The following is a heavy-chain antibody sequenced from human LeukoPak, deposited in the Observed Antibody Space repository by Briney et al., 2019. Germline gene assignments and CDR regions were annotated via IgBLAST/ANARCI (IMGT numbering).Heavy chain of an antibody. D-gene: IGHD4-17*01. V-gene: IGHV3-15*01. CDR1: GFTFSDAW. J-gene: IGHJ4*02. Sequence: GGSLRLSCAASGFTFSDAWMIWVRQAPGKGLEWVGRIKNKADGGTTDYAAPVKGRFSISRDVSKNTLYLQMNSLKTEDTAVYYCTRDDYGDSWGQGTLVTVSS. CDR2: IKNKADGGTT. CDR3: TRDDYGDS.